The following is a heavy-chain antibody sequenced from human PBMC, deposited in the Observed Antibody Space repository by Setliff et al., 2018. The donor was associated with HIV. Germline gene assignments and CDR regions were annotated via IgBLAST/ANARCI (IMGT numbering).Heavy chain of an antibody. V-gene: IGHV1-46*01. Sequence: ASVKVSCKASGYTFIDYYMHWVRQAPGQGLEWMGMINPSGGSTSYAQNFQGRVTMTRDTSTHTVYMELTSLRSDDTAVYYCAKDDRYYYDTSGYYPHDALDIWGQGTMVTVSS. CDR1: GYTFIDYY. CDR2: INPSGGST. CDR3: AKDDRYYYDTSGYYPHDALDI. J-gene: IGHJ3*02. D-gene: IGHD3-22*01.